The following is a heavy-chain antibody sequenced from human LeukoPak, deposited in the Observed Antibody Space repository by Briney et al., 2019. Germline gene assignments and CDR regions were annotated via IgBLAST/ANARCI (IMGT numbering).Heavy chain of an antibody. D-gene: IGHD2-21*01. J-gene: IGHJ3*01. CDR1: GFTFGDYA. CDR2: IRSKAYGGTT. CDR3: GNTYGRPFDV. V-gene: IGHV3-49*04. Sequence: QPGGSLRLSCTGSGFTFGDYAMSWVRQAPGKGLEWVGFIRSKAYGGTTEYAASVKGRFTISRGDSKSIAYLQMNSLKTEDTAVYYCGNTYGRPFDVWGQGTVVTVSS.